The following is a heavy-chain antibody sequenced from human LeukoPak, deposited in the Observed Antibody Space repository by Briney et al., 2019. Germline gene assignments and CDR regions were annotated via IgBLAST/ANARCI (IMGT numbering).Heavy chain of an antibody. CDR2: ISHSGTT. CDR3: ARGYLMTVFDY. J-gene: IGHJ4*02. Sequence: SETLSLTCAVSGDSISNSNWWSWVRQAPGKGLEWLGEISHSGTTNYNPSLMSRVTISVDRSKNQFSLKLSSVTAADTAVYYCARGYLMTVFDYWGQGTLVTVSS. CDR1: GDSISNSNW. V-gene: IGHV4-4*02. D-gene: IGHD2-21*02.